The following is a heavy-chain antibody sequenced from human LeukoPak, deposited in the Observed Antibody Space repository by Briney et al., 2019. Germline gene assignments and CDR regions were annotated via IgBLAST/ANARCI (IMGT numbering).Heavy chain of an antibody. V-gene: IGHV3-21*01. J-gene: IGHJ6*03. CDR2: ISSSSSYI. CDR3: ARDGVSSSSWYIRHYYYYMDV. D-gene: IGHD6-13*01. Sequence: PGGSLRLSCAASGFTFSSYSMNWVRQAPGKGLEWVSSISSSSSYIYYADSVKGRFPISRDNAKNSLYLQMNSLRAEDTAVYYCARDGVSSSSWYIRHYYYYMDVWGKGTRVTVSS. CDR1: GFTFSSYS.